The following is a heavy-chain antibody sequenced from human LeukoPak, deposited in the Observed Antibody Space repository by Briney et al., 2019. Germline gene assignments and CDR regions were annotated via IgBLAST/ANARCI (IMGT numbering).Heavy chain of an antibody. CDR3: ARNRYGSSYDAFDI. Sequence: QSGGSLRLSCAASRFTFTSYEMNWVHQAPGKGLEWVSYISSGSTIYYADSVKGRFTISRDNAKNSLYLQMNSLRAEDTAVYYCARNRYGSSYDAFDIWGQGTMVTVSS. CDR2: ISSGSTI. D-gene: IGHD3-10*01. V-gene: IGHV3-48*03. J-gene: IGHJ3*02. CDR1: RFTFTSYE.